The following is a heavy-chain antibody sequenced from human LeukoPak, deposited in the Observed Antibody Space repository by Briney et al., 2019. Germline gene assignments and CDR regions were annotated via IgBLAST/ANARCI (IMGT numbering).Heavy chain of an antibody. Sequence: NAGESLKISCKGSGYSITSYWISWVRRMPGKGPEWMGRIDPSDSYTNYSPSFQGHVTISADKSISTAYLQWSSLKASDTAMYYCARQGWRQEPDYWGQGTLVTVSS. CDR2: IDPSDSYT. J-gene: IGHJ4*02. CDR3: ARQGWRQEPDY. D-gene: IGHD1-14*01. V-gene: IGHV5-10-1*01. CDR1: GYSITSYW.